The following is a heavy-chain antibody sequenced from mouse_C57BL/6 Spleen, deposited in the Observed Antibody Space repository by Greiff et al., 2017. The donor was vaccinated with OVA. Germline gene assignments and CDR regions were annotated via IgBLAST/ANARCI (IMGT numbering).Heavy chain of an antibody. Sequence: EVQLVESGPGLVKPSQSLSLTCSVTGYSITSGYYWNWIRQFPGNKLEWMGYISYDGSNNYNPSLKNRISITRDTSKNQFFLKLNSVTTEDTATYYCARVDGYYEDFDYWGQGTTLTVSS. CDR3: ARVDGYYEDFDY. CDR1: GYSITSGYY. D-gene: IGHD2-3*01. V-gene: IGHV3-6*01. J-gene: IGHJ2*01. CDR2: ISYDGSN.